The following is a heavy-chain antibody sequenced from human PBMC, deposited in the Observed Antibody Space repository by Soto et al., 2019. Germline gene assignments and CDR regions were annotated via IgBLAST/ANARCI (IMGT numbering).Heavy chain of an antibody. CDR1: GGSISSYY. Sequence: SETLSLTCTVSGGSISSYYWSWIRQPPGKGLQWIGYIYYSGSTNYNPSLKSRVTISVDTSKNQFSLKLSSVTAADTAVYYCARGVAPITIFGVVMSWFDPWGQGTLVTVSS. CDR2: IYYSGST. J-gene: IGHJ5*02. V-gene: IGHV4-59*01. D-gene: IGHD3-3*01. CDR3: ARGVAPITIFGVVMSWFDP.